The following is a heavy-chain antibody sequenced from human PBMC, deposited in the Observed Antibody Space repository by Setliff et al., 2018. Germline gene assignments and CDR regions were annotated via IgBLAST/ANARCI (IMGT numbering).Heavy chain of an antibody. CDR1: GFNFNDYW. J-gene: IGHJ4*02. CDR3: AGEGRRGINYNFWSGTLDY. V-gene: IGHV3-30*19. CDR2: TSYDGINE. D-gene: IGHD3-3*01. Sequence: PGGSLRLSCVTSGFNFNDYWMSWVRQAPGKGLVWVAVTSYDGINEYYADCMKGRFTISRDNFKNSLYLQMNSLRPEDTAMYYCAGEGRRGINYNFWSGTLDYWGQGTRVTVSS.